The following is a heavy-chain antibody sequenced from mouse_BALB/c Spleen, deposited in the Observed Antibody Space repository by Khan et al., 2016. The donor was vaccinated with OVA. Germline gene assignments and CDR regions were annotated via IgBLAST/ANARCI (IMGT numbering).Heavy chain of an antibody. CDR2: IDPDNDNT. D-gene: IGHD2-3*01. Sequence: VQLQQSGAELVRPGALVNLSCKASGFDIKDYYMHWVKQRPEQGLEWIGWIDPDNDNTFFDPKFQDKASITLDTSSNTAYLPLSSLTSEDTAVYYCARDGYSPWFAYWGQGTMVTVSA. J-gene: IGHJ3*01. CDR1: GFDIKDYY. CDR3: ARDGYSPWFAY. V-gene: IGHV14-1*02.